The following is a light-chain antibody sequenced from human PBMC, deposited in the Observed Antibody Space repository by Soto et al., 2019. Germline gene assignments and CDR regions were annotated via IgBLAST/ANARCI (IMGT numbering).Light chain of an antibody. CDR2: DVS. CDR3: SSYTGSSTLVV. Sequence: QSALTQPASVSGSTGQSITISCTGPSSDVGGYNYVSWYQQHPGKAPKLMIYDVSNRPSGVSNRFSGSKSGNTASLTISVRLAEDEADYDCSSYTGSSTLVVFGGGTKVTVL. CDR1: SSDVGGYNY. J-gene: IGLJ2*01. V-gene: IGLV2-14*01.